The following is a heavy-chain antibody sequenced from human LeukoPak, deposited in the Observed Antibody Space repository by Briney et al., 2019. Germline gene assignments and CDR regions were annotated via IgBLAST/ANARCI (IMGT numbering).Heavy chain of an antibody. V-gene: IGHV4-34*01. D-gene: IGHD4-17*01. Sequence: SETLSLTCAVYGGSFSGYYWSWIRQPPGKGLEWIGEINHSGSTNYNPSLKSRVTISVDTSKNQFSLKLSSVTAADTAVYYCARVGVTTVTPSDAFDIWAQGTMVTVSS. CDR1: GGSFSGYY. J-gene: IGHJ3*02. CDR2: INHSGST. CDR3: ARVGVTTVTPSDAFDI.